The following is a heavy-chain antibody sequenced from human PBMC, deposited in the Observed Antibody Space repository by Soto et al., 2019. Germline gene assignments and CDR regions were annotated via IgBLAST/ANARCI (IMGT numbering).Heavy chain of an antibody. D-gene: IGHD3-10*01. CDR1: GGIFSTYA. CDR3: ARDRDDYGSGNYYNRIDF. V-gene: IGHV1-69*01. Sequence: QVQLVQSGAEVKKPGSSVKVSCKASGGIFSTYAISWLLQAPGQGLEWMGGIIPHFGTPNYAQRFQGRVTITADESTSTAYMELSRLRSEDTAVYYCARDRDDYGSGNYYNRIDFWGQGTLVTVSS. CDR2: IIPHFGTP. J-gene: IGHJ4*02.